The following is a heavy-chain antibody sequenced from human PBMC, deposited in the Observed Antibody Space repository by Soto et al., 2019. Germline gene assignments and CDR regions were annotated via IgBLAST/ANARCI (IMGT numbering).Heavy chain of an antibody. CDR1: GFTFSGYW. CDR3: TRDLNHDTGP. CDR2: ISPDGSEE. Sequence: EVQLVESGGGLVQPGGSLRLSCAASGFTFSGYWMTWVRQAPGKGLEGVANISPDGSEEYYVDSVKGRFTISRDNAKNSVDLQMNSLRGEDTALDYCTRDLNHDTGPWGQGTQVTVSS. D-gene: IGHD2-8*02. J-gene: IGHJ5*02. V-gene: IGHV3-7*04.